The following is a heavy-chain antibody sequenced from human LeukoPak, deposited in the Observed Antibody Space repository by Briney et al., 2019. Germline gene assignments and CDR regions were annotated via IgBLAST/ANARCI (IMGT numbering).Heavy chain of an antibody. Sequence: PGGSLRLSCAASGFPFSDYVMHWVRQAPGKGLEWVSVIRYDGNNKYYADSVKGRFTISRDNANKSLYLQMNSLRAEDTAVYYCARDRNTDFWSGYYTNYFDYWGQGTLVTVSS. J-gene: IGHJ4*02. CDR3: ARDRNTDFWSGYYTNYFDY. V-gene: IGHV3-33*01. D-gene: IGHD3-3*01. CDR1: GFPFSDYV. CDR2: IRYDGNNK.